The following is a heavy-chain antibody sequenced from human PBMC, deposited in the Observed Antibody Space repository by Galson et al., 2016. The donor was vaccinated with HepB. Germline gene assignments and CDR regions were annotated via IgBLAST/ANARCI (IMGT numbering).Heavy chain of an antibody. V-gene: IGHV3-11*06. D-gene: IGHD2-15*01. Sequence: SLRLSCAASGLSFTDNYMSWIRQAPGKGFEWIAYISHTSSYTNYADSVKGRFTGPRDHAKKSLYLQMDSLRAEDTDVYFCARDVAPRMGRFDPWGQGTLVTVSS. CDR1: GLSFTDNY. J-gene: IGHJ5*02. CDR2: ISHTSSYT. CDR3: ARDVAPRMGRFDP.